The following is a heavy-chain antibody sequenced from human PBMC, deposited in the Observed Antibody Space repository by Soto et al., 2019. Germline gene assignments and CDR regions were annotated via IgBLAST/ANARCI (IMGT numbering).Heavy chain of an antibody. J-gene: IGHJ4*02. D-gene: IGHD3-9*01. Sequence: HLLESGGGLVQPGGSLRLSCAASGFTFSNYAVSWVRQAPGKGLEWVSSITGLGGGTYYADSVQGRFIISRDNSKNTLSLQMNSLRAEDTAIYYCAKGRHYDILTAYHAFDYWGQGTLVTVSS. V-gene: IGHV3-23*01. CDR1: GFTFSNYA. CDR2: ITGLGGGT. CDR3: AKGRHYDILTAYHAFDY.